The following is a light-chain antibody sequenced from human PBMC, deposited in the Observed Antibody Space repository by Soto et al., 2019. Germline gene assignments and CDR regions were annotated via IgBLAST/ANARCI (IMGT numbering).Light chain of an antibody. CDR1: QSVGSN. Sequence: ELVMTHSAATLSVSPGERATLSCRASQSVGSNLAWYQQRPGQAPRLLIYVASTRATGIPARFSGSGSGTEFTLTISSLQSEDFAVYYCQQYNNWPPITFGQGTRLEIK. J-gene: IGKJ5*01. CDR3: QQYNNWPPIT. CDR2: VAS. V-gene: IGKV3-15*01.